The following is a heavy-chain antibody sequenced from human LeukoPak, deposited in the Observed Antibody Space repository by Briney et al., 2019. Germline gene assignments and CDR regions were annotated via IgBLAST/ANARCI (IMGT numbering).Heavy chain of an antibody. D-gene: IGHD5-12*01. CDR2: IYSGGST. CDR1: GFTVSSNY. Sequence: GGSLRLSCEASGFTVSSNYMSWVRQAPGKGLEWVSVIYSGGSTYYADSVKGRFTISRDNSKNTLYLQMNSLRAEDTAVYYCARERYSGYDQYYFDYWGQGTLVTVSS. J-gene: IGHJ4*02. CDR3: ARERYSGYDQYYFDY. V-gene: IGHV3-53*01.